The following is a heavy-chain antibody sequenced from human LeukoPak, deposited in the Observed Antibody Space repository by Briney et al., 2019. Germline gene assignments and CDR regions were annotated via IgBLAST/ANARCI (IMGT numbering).Heavy chain of an antibody. Sequence: ASVKVSCKASGYTFTSYDINWARQATGQGLEWMGWMNPNSGNTGYAQKFQGRVTMTRNTSISTAYMELSSLRSEDTAVYYCARIVYSYGYNYYYYYMDVWGKGTTVTVSS. V-gene: IGHV1-8*01. CDR1: GYTFTSYD. CDR3: ARIVYSYGYNYYYYYMDV. J-gene: IGHJ6*03. CDR2: MNPNSGNT. D-gene: IGHD5-18*01.